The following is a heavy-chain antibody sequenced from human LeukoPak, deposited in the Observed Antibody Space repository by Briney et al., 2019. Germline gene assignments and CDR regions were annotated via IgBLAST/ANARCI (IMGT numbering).Heavy chain of an antibody. Sequence: GGSLRLSCAASGFTFSSYSMNWVRQAPGKGLEWVSYISSSSSTIYYADSVKGRFTISRDNAKNSLYLQMNTLRAEDTAVYYCVRDGAVVTSGTYPWRYFQYWGQGTLVTVSS. V-gene: IGHV3-48*01. CDR2: ISSSSSTI. CDR1: GFTFSSYS. J-gene: IGHJ1*01. CDR3: VRDGAVVTSGTYPWRYFQY. D-gene: IGHD3-10*01.